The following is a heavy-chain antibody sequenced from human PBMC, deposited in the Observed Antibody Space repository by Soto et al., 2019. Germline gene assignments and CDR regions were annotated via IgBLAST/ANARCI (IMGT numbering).Heavy chain of an antibody. CDR3: ARVYSSGWDMPFDY. D-gene: IGHD6-19*01. CDR1: GYTFTSHG. J-gene: IGHJ4*02. V-gene: IGHV1-18*01. CDR2: ISGYNGNT. Sequence: QVQLMQSGAEVKKPGASVKVSCKASGYTFTSHGLSWVRQAPGQGLEWMGWISGYNGNTNYAQKLQDRVTMTTDTSTSTAYMDPRSLTSDDTAVYYCARVYSSGWDMPFDYWGQRTLVTVSS.